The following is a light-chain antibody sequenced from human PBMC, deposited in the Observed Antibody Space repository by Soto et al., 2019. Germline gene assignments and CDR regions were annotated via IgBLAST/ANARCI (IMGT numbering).Light chain of an antibody. CDR2: KAS. CDR1: QSVDNK. V-gene: IGKV1-5*03. CDR3: QQSNVYPWT. J-gene: IGKJ1*01. Sequence: DIHLMQSPSTLSASVGDRVTLTCRASQSVDNKLAWYQQKPGKAPTLLIYKASNLQSAVPSKFRGSGSGTEFTLTISSLQPEDFATYYCQQSNVYPWTFGQGPKVDIK.